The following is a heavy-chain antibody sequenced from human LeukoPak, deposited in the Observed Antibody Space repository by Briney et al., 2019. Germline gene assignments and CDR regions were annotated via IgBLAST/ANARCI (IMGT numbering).Heavy chain of an antibody. CDR1: GFTFSSYA. D-gene: IGHD6-13*01. Sequence: GGSLRLSCAASGFTFSSYAMTWVRQAPGKGLEWVSVISFRGDSTYYADSVKGRFTISRDNSKNTLYLQMNSLRAEDTAVYYCARDKAYSSSWYSYWGQGTLVTVSS. V-gene: IGHV3-23*01. CDR3: ARDKAYSSSWYSY. CDR2: ISFRGDST. J-gene: IGHJ4*02.